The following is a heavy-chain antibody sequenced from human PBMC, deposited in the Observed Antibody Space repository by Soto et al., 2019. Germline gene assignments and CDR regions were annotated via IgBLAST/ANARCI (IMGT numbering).Heavy chain of an antibody. CDR3: AREPISTPRGVTQVDP. Sequence: QVRLQESGPGLVRPSQTLSLTCNVSGAPISSGGFYWSWIRQHPGKGPEWIVYIYNSGTTFYNPSLGSRVTMSLDAAKNHFSLELRSGTVADTAVYYCAREPISTPRGVTQVDPWGQGTQVTVSS. D-gene: IGHD3-10*01. J-gene: IGHJ5*02. CDR2: IYNSGTT. CDR1: GAPISSGGFY. V-gene: IGHV4-31*03.